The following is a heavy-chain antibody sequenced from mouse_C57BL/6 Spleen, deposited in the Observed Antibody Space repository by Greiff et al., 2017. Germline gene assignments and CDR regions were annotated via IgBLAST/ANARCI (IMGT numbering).Heavy chain of an antibody. Sequence: VQLKESGGGLVQPGGSLKLSCAASGFTFRDYGMAWVRQAPRKGPAWVAFISNLAYSSYYADTVTGRFTISRENAKNTLYLEMSSLRSEDTAMYYCARRSNYEDWDFDVWGTGTTVTVSS. D-gene: IGHD2-5*01. J-gene: IGHJ1*03. CDR3: ARRSNYEDWDFDV. CDR1: GFTFRDYG. CDR2: ISNLAYSS. V-gene: IGHV5-15*01.